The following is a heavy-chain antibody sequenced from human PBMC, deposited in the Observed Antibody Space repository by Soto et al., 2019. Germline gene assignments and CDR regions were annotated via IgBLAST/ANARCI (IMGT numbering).Heavy chain of an antibody. CDR1: GGSLTKYY. D-gene: IGHD3-3*01. J-gene: IGHJ4*02. V-gene: IGHV4-4*07. CDR3: ARDNNDFWSLYPLAFDY. Sequence: QVHLQESGPGLVKPLETLSLICTVSGGSLTKYYWSWIRQPAGKGLEWIGRISTSGNVVSKSSLRSRLSMSGDTSKNQCSLRLTSVTAADTAVYYCARDNNDFWSLYPLAFDYWGQGALVTVSS. CDR2: ISTSGNV.